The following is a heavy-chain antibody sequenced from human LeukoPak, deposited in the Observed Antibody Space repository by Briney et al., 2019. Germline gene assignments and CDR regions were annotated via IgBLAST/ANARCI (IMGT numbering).Heavy chain of an antibody. J-gene: IGHJ4*02. CDR3: AKANWNDFFDY. CDR2: ISSSSSYI. CDR1: GFTFSSYS. Sequence: PGGSLRLSCAASGFTFSSYSMNWVRQAPGKGLEWVSSISSSSSYIYYADSVKGRFTISRDNSKNTLYLQMNSLRAEDMAVYYCAKANWNDFFDYWGQGTLVTVSS. V-gene: IGHV3-21*04. D-gene: IGHD1-1*01.